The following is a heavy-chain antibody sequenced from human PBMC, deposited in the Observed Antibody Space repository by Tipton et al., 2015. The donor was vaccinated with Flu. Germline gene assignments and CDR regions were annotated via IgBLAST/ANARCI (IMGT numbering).Heavy chain of an antibody. D-gene: IGHD3-10*01. CDR3: ARASITMIRGKGFPNWFDP. Sequence: TLSLTCTVSGGSISAYYWSWIRQPPGEELEYIGYIFYSGSTNYNPSLKSRVTISLDTSKNQFSLRLTSVTAADTAVYYCARASITMIRGKGFPNWFDPWGQGTLVTVSS. CDR2: IFYSGST. V-gene: IGHV4-59*01. CDR1: GGSISAYY. J-gene: IGHJ5*02.